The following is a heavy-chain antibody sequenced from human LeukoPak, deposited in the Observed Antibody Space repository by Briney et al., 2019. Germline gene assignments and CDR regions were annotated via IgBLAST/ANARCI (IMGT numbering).Heavy chain of an antibody. CDR1: GFTFSSYS. D-gene: IGHD6-19*01. CDR3: AREWVAVAGTESSFDY. CDR2: ISSSSSYI. V-gene: IGHV3-21*04. Sequence: GGSLRLSCAASGFTFSSYSMNWVRQAPGKGLEWVSSISSSSSYIYYADSVKGRFTISRDNAKNSLYLQMNSLRADDTAVYYCAREWVAVAGTESSFDYWDQGTLVTVSS. J-gene: IGHJ4*02.